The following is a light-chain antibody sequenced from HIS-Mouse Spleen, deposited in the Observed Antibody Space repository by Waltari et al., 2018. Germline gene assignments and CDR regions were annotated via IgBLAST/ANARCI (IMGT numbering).Light chain of an antibody. CDR1: NIGSKN. V-gene: IGLV3-9*01. CDR3: QVWDSSTVV. Sequence: SYELTQPLSVSVALGQTARITCGGNNIGSKNLHWYQQKPGQAPVLVIYRDSNRPSGIPERFPGSNSGNTATLTISRAQAGDEADYYCQVWDSSTVVFGGGTKLTVL. J-gene: IGLJ2*01. CDR2: RDS.